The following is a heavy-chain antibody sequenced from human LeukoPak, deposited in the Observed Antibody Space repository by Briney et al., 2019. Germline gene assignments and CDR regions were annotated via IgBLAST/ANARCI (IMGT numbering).Heavy chain of an antibody. J-gene: IGHJ5*02. Sequence: ASVKVSCKASGYTFTGYYMHWVRQAPGQGLEWMGWINPNSGGTNYAQKFQGRVTMTRDTSISTAYMELSRLRSDDTAVYYYARDGVVVPAAIRGNWFDPWGQGTLVTVSS. CDR3: ARDGVVVPAAIRGNWFDP. CDR2: INPNSGGT. D-gene: IGHD2-2*02. V-gene: IGHV1-2*02. CDR1: GYTFTGYY.